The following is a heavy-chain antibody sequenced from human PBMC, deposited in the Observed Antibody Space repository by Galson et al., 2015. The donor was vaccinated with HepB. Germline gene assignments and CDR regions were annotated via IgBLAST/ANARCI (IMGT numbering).Heavy chain of an antibody. Sequence: SLRLSCASSGFTFSSYAMSWVRQAPGKGLEWVSAISGSGGSTYYADSVKGRFTISRDNSKNTLYLQMNSLRAEDTAVYYCASTRSIGHDWYFDLWGRGTLVTVSS. CDR1: GFTFSSYA. CDR2: ISGSGGST. V-gene: IGHV3-23*01. J-gene: IGHJ2*01. D-gene: IGHD3-16*01. CDR3: ASTRSIGHDWYFDL.